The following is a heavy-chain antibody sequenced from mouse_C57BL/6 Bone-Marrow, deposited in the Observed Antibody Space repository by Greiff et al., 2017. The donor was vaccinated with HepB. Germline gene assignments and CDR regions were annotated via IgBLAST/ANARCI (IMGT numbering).Heavy chain of an antibody. Sequence: DVHLVESEGGLVQPGSSMKLSCTASGFTFSDYYMAWVRQVPEKGLEWVANINYDGSSTYYLDSLKSRFIISRDNAKNILYLQMSSLKSEDTATYYCARGHYYGSSRWYFDVWGTGTTVTVSS. CDR3: ARGHYYGSSRWYFDV. CDR2: INYDGSST. V-gene: IGHV5-16*01. CDR1: GFTFSDYY. D-gene: IGHD1-1*01. J-gene: IGHJ1*03.